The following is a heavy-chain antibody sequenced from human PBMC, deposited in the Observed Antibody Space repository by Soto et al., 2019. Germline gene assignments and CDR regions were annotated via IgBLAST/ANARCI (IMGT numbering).Heavy chain of an antibody. Sequence: EVQLAESGGGLVQPGGSLRLSCAASGFAFSNNWMHWVRQAPGKGLEWVSRIKSDGSSTNYADSVKGRFTISRDNAKNTLYLQMSGLGADDTAIYYCASYYYYYYMDVWGKGTTVTVSS. V-gene: IGHV3-74*01. CDR1: GFAFSNNW. J-gene: IGHJ6*03. CDR2: IKSDGSST. CDR3: ASYYYYYYMDV.